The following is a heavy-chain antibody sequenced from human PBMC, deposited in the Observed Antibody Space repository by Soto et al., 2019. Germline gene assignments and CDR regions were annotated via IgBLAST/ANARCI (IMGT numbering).Heavy chain of an antibody. Sequence: ASVKASCKNFGETFNANSMHSARQAPGQGLEWMGWINPNSGGANYAVKFRGWVTLTRDTPIGTAYMEVTRLKSDDTAVYYCARGRQGFEYDYWDQGSLVTVSS. CDR1: GETFNANS. J-gene: IGHJ4*02. CDR3: ARGRQGFEYDY. V-gene: IGHV1-2*04. CDR2: INPNSGGA.